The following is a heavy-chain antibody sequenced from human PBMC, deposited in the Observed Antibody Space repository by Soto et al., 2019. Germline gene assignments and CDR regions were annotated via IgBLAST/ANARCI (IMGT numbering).Heavy chain of an antibody. J-gene: IGHJ6*02. CDR1: GGTFSSYA. CDR3: ARSLGYYDSSYYYYYGMDV. CDR2: INPIIGTT. Sequence: ASVKVSCKASGGTFSSYAISWVRQAPGQGLEWMGWINPIIGTTGYAQKFQGRVTMTRNTSISTAYMELSSLRSEDTAVYYCARSLGYYDSSYYYYYGMDVWGQGTTVTVSS. V-gene: IGHV1-8*02. D-gene: IGHD3-22*01.